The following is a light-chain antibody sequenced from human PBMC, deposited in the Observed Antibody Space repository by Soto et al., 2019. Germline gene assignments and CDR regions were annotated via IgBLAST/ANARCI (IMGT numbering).Light chain of an antibody. CDR3: SSYASNNDVV. V-gene: IGLV2-14*03. Sequence: QSALTQPASVTGSPGQSITISCSGTSSDIGGYNYVSWYQQHPGKAPKLIIYDVTNRPSGVSNRFSGSKSGNTASLTISGLQAEDEADYFCSSYASNNDVVFGGGTQLTVL. J-gene: IGLJ2*01. CDR2: DVT. CDR1: SSDIGGYNY.